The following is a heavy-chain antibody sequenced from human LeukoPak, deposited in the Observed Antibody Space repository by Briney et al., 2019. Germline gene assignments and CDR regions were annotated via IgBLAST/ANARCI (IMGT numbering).Heavy chain of an antibody. Sequence: ASVKVSCKASGYTFTSYAIHWVRQAPGQRLEWMGWINAVNGDTKYSQDFQGRVTITRDTSASTAYMELSSLRSEDMAVYYCARDRLSCSGGSCYSEINWFDPWGQGTLVTVSS. D-gene: IGHD2-15*01. CDR1: GYTFTSYA. V-gene: IGHV1-3*03. CDR2: INAVNGDT. CDR3: ARDRLSCSGGSCYSEINWFDP. J-gene: IGHJ5*02.